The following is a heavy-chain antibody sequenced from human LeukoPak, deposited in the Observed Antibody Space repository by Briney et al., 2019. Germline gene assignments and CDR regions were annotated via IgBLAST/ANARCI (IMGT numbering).Heavy chain of an antibody. CDR3: ARNNTAMGVYYYYYMDV. J-gene: IGHJ6*03. Sequence: GGSLRLSSTASGFTFAFRSYWMHWVRQAPGKGLVWISRIDNDGSDTIYADSVKGRFTISRDNAKNSLYLQMNSLRAEDTALYYCARNNTAMGVYYYYYMDVWGKGTTVTVSS. D-gene: IGHD5-18*01. V-gene: IGHV3-74*01. CDR1: GFTFAFRSYW. CDR2: IDNDGSDT.